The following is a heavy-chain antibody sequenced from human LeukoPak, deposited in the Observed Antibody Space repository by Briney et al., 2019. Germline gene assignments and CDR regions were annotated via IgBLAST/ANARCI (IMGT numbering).Heavy chain of an antibody. CDR2: ITSSSSTI. D-gene: IGHD2-2*02. CDR3: ARSLGYCSSTTCYTGWGAFDI. J-gene: IGHJ3*02. V-gene: IGHV3-48*01. CDR1: GFTFTSYS. Sequence: LSGGSLRLSCAASGFTFTSYSMNWVRQAPGKGLEWLSYITSSSSTIYYTDSVKGRFTISRDNAKNLLYLQMNSLSAEDTAVYYCARSLGYCSSTTCYTGWGAFDIWGQGTLVTVSS.